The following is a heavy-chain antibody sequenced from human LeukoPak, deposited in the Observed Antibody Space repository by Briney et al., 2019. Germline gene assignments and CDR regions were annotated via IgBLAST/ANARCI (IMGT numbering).Heavy chain of an antibody. CDR3: ARSGKVRRAYYYYYYYMDV. V-gene: IGHV4-59*01. CDR1: GGSISSYY. D-gene: IGHD2-2*01. CDR2: IYYSGST. Sequence: SETLSLTCTVSGGSISSYYWSWIRQPPGKGLEWIGYIYYSGSTNYHPSLKSRVTISVDTSKNQFSLKLSSVTAADTAVYYCARSGKVRRAYYYYYYYMDVWGKGTTVTISS. J-gene: IGHJ6*03.